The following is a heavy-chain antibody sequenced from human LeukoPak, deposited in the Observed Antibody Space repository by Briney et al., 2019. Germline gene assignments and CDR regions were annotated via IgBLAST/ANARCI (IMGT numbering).Heavy chain of an antibody. D-gene: IGHD3-10*01. V-gene: IGHV4-39*01. CDR1: GGSISSSSYY. J-gene: IGHJ2*01. CDR3: ARSGPMVRGVIIMGGWYFDL. Sequence: SETLSLTCTVSGGSISSSSYYWGWIRQSPGKGLEWIGSIYYSGSTYYNPSLKSRVTISVDTSKNQFSLKLSSVTAADTAVYYCARSGPMVRGVIIMGGWYFDLWGRGTLVTVSS. CDR2: IYYSGST.